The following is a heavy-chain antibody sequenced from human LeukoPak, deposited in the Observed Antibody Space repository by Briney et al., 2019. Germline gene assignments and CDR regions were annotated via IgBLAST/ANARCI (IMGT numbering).Heavy chain of an antibody. J-gene: IGHJ6*04. CDR1: GVTFSSYE. D-gene: IGHD3-10*02. V-gene: IGHV3-48*03. CDR3: AELGITMIGGV. CDR2: ISSSGSTI. Sequence: GGSLRLSCAASGVTFSSYEMNWVRQAPGKGLEWVSYISSSGSTIYYADSVKGRFTISRDNAKNSLYLQMNSLRAEDTAVYYCAELGITMIGGVWGKGTTVTISS.